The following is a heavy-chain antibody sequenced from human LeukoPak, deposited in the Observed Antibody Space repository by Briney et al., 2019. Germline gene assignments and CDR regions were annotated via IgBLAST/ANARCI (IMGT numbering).Heavy chain of an antibody. CDR1: GGTISSYA. D-gene: IGHD1-26*01. Sequence: GASVKVSCKASGGTISSYAISWVRQAPGQGLEWMGGIIPIFGTANYAQKFQGRVTITTDESTSTAYMELSSLRSEDTAVYYCASQRGRENYYYYMDVWGKGTTVTVSS. V-gene: IGHV1-69*05. CDR2: IIPIFGTA. CDR3: ASQRGRENYYYYMDV. J-gene: IGHJ6*03.